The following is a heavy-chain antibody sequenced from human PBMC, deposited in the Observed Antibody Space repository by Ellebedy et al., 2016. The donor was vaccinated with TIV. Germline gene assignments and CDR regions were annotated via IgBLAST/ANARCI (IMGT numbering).Heavy chain of an antibody. CDR3: ASTFGGSRIYYFDY. Sequence: GESLKISCAASGFTFSSYGMHWVRQAPGKGLEWVAVISYDGSNKYYADSVKGRFTISRDNSKNTLYLQMNSLRAEDTAVYHCASTFGGSRIYYFDYWGQGTLVTVSS. CDR2: ISYDGSNK. J-gene: IGHJ4*02. V-gene: IGHV3-30*03. CDR1: GFTFSSYG. D-gene: IGHD2-15*01.